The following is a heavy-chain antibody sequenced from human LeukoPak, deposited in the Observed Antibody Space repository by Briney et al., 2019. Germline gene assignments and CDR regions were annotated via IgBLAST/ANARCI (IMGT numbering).Heavy chain of an antibody. CDR2: FSGSDASA. D-gene: IGHD5-24*01. CDR1: GFTVTTYD. V-gene: IGHV3-23*01. J-gene: IGHJ3*02. Sequence: GGSLRLSCAASGFTVTTYDMSWVRQAPGKGPEWVSGFSGSDASAYYADSVKGRFTISRDSSKNTLYLQMNSLRAHGTAVYYCAKFGSGDGYNLYAFDIWGQGTMVTVSS. CDR3: AKFGSGDGYNLYAFDI.